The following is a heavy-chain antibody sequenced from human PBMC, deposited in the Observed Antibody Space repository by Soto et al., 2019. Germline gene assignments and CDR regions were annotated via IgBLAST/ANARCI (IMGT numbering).Heavy chain of an antibody. CDR3: ARAGRRDSSPVDS. D-gene: IGHD6-13*01. CDR1: GGSISSGGYY. CDR2: IYYSGST. J-gene: IGHJ5*01. V-gene: IGHV4-31*03. Sequence: SETLSLTCTVSGGSISSGGYYWSWIRQHPGKGLEWIGYIYYSGSTYYNPSLKSRVTISVDTSKNQFSLKLSSVTAADTAVYYCARAGRRDSSPVDSWGQGTLVTVSS.